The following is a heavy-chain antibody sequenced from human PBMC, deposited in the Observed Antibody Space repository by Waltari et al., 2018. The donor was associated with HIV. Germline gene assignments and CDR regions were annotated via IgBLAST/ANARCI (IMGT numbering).Heavy chain of an antibody. V-gene: IGHV4-4*07. CDR3: ARVITIFGVVGLFDY. CDR1: GGSISSYY. CDR2: SYTSGST. J-gene: IGHJ4*02. Sequence: QVQLQESGPGLVKHSETLSLTCTVSGGSISSYYWSWIRPPAGKGLEWIGRSYTSGSTNYNPSLKSRVTMSVDTSKNQFSLKLSSVTAADTAVYYCARVITIFGVVGLFDYWGQGTLVTVSS. D-gene: IGHD3-3*01.